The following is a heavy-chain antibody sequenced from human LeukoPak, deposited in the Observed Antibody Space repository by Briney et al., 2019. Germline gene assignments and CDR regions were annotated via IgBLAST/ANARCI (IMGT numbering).Heavy chain of an antibody. CDR2: ISGSSSTI. V-gene: IGHV3-48*02. D-gene: IGHD6-19*01. Sequence: GGSLRLSCAASGFTFSSYSMNWVRRAPGKGLEWVSYISGSSSTIYYAGSVKGRFTISRDNAKNSLYLQMNSLRDEDTAVYYCARDHSSDWYSLVVTSEYFQHWGQGTLVTVSS. CDR3: ARDHSSDWYSLVVTSEYFQH. CDR1: GFTFSSYS. J-gene: IGHJ1*01.